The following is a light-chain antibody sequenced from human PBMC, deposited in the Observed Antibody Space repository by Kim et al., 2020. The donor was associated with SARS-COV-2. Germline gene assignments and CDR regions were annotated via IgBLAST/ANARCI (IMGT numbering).Light chain of an antibody. Sequence: EIVLTQSPGTLSLSPGERATLSCGASQSIAFHLAWYQQRPGQAPRLLIFDASNRATGIPARFSGRGSGTDSTLTISSLEPEDFGVYYCQQRSNWPITFGQGTRLEIK. V-gene: IGKV3-11*01. CDR2: DAS. J-gene: IGKJ5*01. CDR1: QSIAFH. CDR3: QQRSNWPIT.